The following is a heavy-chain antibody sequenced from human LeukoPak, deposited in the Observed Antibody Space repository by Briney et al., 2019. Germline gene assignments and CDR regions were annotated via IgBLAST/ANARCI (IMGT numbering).Heavy chain of an antibody. J-gene: IGHJ4*02. CDR1: GYTFSSYD. CDR2: MNPNSGNA. D-gene: IGHD3-22*01. CDR3: ARELDSSGFDY. V-gene: IGHV1-8*03. Sequence: GASVKVSCKASGYTFSSYDINWVRQATGQGLEWMGWMNPNSGNAGFAQKFRGGVTITRNTSISTAYMELSSLRSEDTAVYYCARELDSSGFDYWGQGTLVTVSS.